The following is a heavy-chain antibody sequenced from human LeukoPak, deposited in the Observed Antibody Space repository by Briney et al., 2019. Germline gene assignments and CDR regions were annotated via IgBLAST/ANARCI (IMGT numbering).Heavy chain of an antibody. CDR3: ARDPYCSGGSCYSGEDYFDY. D-gene: IGHD2-15*01. CDR1: GFTFSSYT. V-gene: IGHV3-21*01. Sequence: GGSLRLSCAASGFTFSSYTMNWVRQAPGKGLEWVSSISSSSSYIYYADSVKGRFTISRDNAKNSLYLQMNSLRAEDTAVYYCARDPYCSGGSCYSGEDYFDYWGQGTLVTVSS. CDR2: ISSSSSYI. J-gene: IGHJ4*02.